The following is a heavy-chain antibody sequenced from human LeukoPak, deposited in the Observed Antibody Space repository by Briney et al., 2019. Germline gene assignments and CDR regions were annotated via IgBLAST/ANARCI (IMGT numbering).Heavy chain of an antibody. CDR2: ISSSGSTI. J-gene: IGHJ4*02. V-gene: IGHV3-48*03. Sequence: GGSLRLSCAASGFTFSSYEMNWVRQAPGKGLEWVSYISSSGSTIYYADSVKGRFTISRDNAKNSLYLQMNSLRAEDTAVYYCARDMPYSRGWYLYDYWGQGTLVTVSS. CDR1: GFTFSSYE. D-gene: IGHD6-19*01. CDR3: ARDMPYSRGWYLYDY.